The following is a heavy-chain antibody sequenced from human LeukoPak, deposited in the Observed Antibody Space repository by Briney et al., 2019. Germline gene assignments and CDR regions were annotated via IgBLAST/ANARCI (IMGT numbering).Heavy chain of an antibody. Sequence: GGSLRLSCAASGFTFSSYSMNWVRQAPGKGLEWVSSISSSSSYIYYADLVKGRFTISRDNAKNSLYLQMNSLRAEDTAVYYCARGAFGGIGAFDIWGQGTMVTVSS. CDR1: GFTFSSYS. D-gene: IGHD3-16*01. CDR3: ARGAFGGIGAFDI. CDR2: ISSSSSYI. V-gene: IGHV3-21*01. J-gene: IGHJ3*02.